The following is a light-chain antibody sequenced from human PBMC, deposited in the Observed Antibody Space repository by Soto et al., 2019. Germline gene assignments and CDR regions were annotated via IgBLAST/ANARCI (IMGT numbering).Light chain of an antibody. CDR1: RSDIGDSNF. V-gene: IGLV2-14*01. J-gene: IGLJ1*01. CDR2: EVN. Sequence: QSVVAQAASVSGCPGQSVTISCTGPRSDIGDSNFISWYQHSPGKAPRLLIYEVNNRPSGVSKRFSGSKAGNTASLTISGLLDDDEADYFCASFRSGTILVFGSGTKVTV. CDR3: ASFRSGTILV.